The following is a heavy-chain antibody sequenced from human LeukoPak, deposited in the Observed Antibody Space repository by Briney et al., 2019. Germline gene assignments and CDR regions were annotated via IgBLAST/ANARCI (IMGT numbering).Heavy chain of an antibody. Sequence: GVSLRLSCAASGFTFSTYWMTWVRRAPGKGLEWVAHINHDGSDKYYVRSVKGRFTISRDNGKNSLYLQMNSLRAEDTAVYYCARLRVTGYGPDNWGQGTLVTVSS. CDR2: INHDGSDK. J-gene: IGHJ4*02. CDR1: GFTFSTYW. CDR3: ARLRVTGYGPDN. V-gene: IGHV3-7*01. D-gene: IGHD5-12*01.